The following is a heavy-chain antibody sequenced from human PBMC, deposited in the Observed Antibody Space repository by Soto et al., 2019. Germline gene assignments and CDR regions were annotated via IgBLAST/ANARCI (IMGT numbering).Heavy chain of an antibody. Sequence: SETLSLTCTVSAGSISTYYWSWIRQPPGKGLEWIAYIYYSGSTSYNPSFKSRVTISVDTSKNQFSLKLSSVTAADTAVYYCARTYDDSGPNSGGYGFDIWGQGTMVTVSS. J-gene: IGHJ3*02. CDR2: IYYSGST. D-gene: IGHD3-22*01. CDR3: ARTYDDSGPNSGGYGFDI. CDR1: AGSISTYY. V-gene: IGHV4-59*01.